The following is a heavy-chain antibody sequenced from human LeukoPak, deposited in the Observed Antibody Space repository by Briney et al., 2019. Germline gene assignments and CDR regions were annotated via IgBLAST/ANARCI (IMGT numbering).Heavy chain of an antibody. V-gene: IGHV4-59*08. J-gene: IGHJ1*01. CDR1: GGSISSYY. D-gene: IGHD6-19*01. CDR3: ARGGGSGWSEYFQH. CDR2: IYYSGST. Sequence: SETLSLTCTVSGGSISSYYWSWIRQPPGKGLEWIGYIYYSGSTNYNPSLKSRVTISVDTSKNQFSLKLSSVTAADTAVYYCARGGGSGWSEYFQHWGQGTLVTVSS.